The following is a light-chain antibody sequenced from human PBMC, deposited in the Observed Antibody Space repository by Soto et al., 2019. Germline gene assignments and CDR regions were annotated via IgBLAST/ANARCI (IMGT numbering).Light chain of an antibody. CDR2: EAS. J-gene: IGLJ1*01. CDR1: STDFVSYNR. Sequence: QSALTQPPSVSGSPGQSVTISCTGTSTDFVSYNRVSWYQQPPGTAPKLIIYEASNRPSGVPDRFSGSKSGNTAPLTISGLQAADEADYYCRLYTSENTYVFGTGTKVTV. CDR3: RLYTSENTYV. V-gene: IGLV2-18*01.